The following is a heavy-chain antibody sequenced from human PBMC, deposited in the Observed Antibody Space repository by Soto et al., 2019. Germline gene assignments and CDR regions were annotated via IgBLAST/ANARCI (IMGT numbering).Heavy chain of an antibody. D-gene: IGHD6-13*01. CDR2: FDPEDGET. V-gene: IGHV1-24*01. CDR1: GYTLTELS. CDR3: ATTRIAAAGTFLPLDY. Sequence: ASVKVSCKVSGYTLTELSMHWVRQAPGKGLEWMGGFDPEDGETIYAQKFQGRVTMTEDTSTDTAYMELSSLRSEDTAVYYCATTRIAAAGTFLPLDYWGQGTLVTV. J-gene: IGHJ4*02.